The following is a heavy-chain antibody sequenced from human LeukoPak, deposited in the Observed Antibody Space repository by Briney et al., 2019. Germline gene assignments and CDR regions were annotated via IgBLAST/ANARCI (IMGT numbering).Heavy chain of an antibody. CDR3: ARGHYDILTGYHYGMDV. CDR2: IYHSGST. CDR1: GGSFSGYY. J-gene: IGHJ6*04. V-gene: IGHV4-34*01. Sequence: PSETLSLTCAVYGGSFSGYYWSWIRQPPGKGLEWIREIYHSGSTNYNPSLKSRVTISVDKSKNQFSLKLSSVTAADTAVYYCARGHYDILTGYHYGMDVWGKGTTVTVSS. D-gene: IGHD3-9*01.